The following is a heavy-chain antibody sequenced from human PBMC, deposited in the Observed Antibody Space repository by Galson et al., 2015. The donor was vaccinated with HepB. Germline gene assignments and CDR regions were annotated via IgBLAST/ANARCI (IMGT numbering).Heavy chain of an antibody. CDR2: ISAYNGNT. V-gene: IGHV1-18*01. Sequence: SVKVSCKASGYTFTSYGISWVRQAPGQGLEWMGWISAYNGNTNYAQKLQGRVTMTTDTSTSTAYMELRSLRSDDTAVYYCARVPDYYYYYYMDVWGKGTTVTVSS. CDR1: GYTFTSYG. J-gene: IGHJ6*03. CDR3: ARVPDYYYYYYMDV.